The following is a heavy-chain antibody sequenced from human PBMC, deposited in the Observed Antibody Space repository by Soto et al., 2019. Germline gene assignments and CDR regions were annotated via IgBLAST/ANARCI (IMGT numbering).Heavy chain of an antibody. J-gene: IGHJ4*02. CDR2: ISYDGSNK. CDR3: ARAYYDSSGYFDLDY. Sequence: PGGSLRLSCAASGSTFSSYAMHWVRQAPGKGLEWVAVISYDGSNKYYADSVKGRFTISRDNSKNTLYLQMNSLRAEDTAVYYCARAYYDSSGYFDLDYWGQGTLVTVSS. CDR1: GSTFSSYA. D-gene: IGHD3-22*01. V-gene: IGHV3-30-3*01.